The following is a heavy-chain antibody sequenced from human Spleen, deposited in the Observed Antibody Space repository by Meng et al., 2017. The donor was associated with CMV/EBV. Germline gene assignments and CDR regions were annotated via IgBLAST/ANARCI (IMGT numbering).Heavy chain of an antibody. V-gene: IGHV3-7*01. CDR3: ARDIPIRIFGVVTKEVSWFFDL. J-gene: IGHJ2*01. CDR2: IKQDGSEK. D-gene: IGHD3-3*01. CDR1: GFTFSNAW. Sequence: GGSLRLSCAASGFTFSNAWMSWVRQAPGKGLEWVANIKQDGSEKYYVDSVKGRFTISRDNAKNSLYLQMSSLRVEDTAVYFCARDIPIRIFGVVTKEVSWFFDLWGRGTLVTVSS.